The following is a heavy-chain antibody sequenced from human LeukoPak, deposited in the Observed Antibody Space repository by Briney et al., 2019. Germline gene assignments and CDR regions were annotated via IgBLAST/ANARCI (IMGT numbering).Heavy chain of an antibody. CDR1: GGTFSSYA. V-gene: IGHV1-69*05. CDR3: ARETRYCSSTSCYAGDAFDI. J-gene: IGHJ3*02. Sequence: SVKVSCKASGGTFSSYAISWVRQAPGQGLEWMGGIIPIFGTANYAQKFQGRVTITTDESTSTAYMELSSLRSEDTAVYYCARETRYCSSTSCYAGDAFDIWGQGTMVTVSS. CDR2: IIPIFGTA. D-gene: IGHD2-2*01.